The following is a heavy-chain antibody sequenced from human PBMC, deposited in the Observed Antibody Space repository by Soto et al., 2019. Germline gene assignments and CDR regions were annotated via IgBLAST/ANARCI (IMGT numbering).Heavy chain of an antibody. V-gene: IGHV3-33*01. J-gene: IGHJ6*02. CDR1: GFTFSSYG. CDR2: IWYDGSNK. Sequence: VQLVESGGGVVQPGRSLRLSCAASGFTFSSYGMHWVRQAPGKGLEWVAVIWYDGSNKYYADSVKGRFTISRDNSKNTLYLQMNSLRAEDTAVYYCAREGYGSGSYYYYGMDVWGQGTTVTVSS. CDR3: AREGYGSGSYYYYGMDV. D-gene: IGHD3-10*01.